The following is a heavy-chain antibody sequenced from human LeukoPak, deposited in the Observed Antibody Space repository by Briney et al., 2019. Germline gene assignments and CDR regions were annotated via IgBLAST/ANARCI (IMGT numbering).Heavy chain of an antibody. V-gene: IGHV1-18*01. Sequence: ASVKVSCTASEYTFTRYGTSWVRQAPGQGLEWMGWISAYNGNTKYAQKLQGRVTMTTDTSTNTAYMELRSLRSDDTAVYYCARSYSSTSMDYWGQGTLVTVSS. CDR3: ARSYSSTSMDY. CDR2: ISAYNGNT. CDR1: EYTFTRYG. J-gene: IGHJ4*02. D-gene: IGHD6-6*01.